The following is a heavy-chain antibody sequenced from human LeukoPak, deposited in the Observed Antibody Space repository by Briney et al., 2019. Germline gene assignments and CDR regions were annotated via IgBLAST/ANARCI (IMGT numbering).Heavy chain of an antibody. D-gene: IGHD1-26*01. J-gene: IGHJ4*02. CDR1: GDSISSTTDS. Sequence: SETLSLTCTDSGDSISSTTDSWGWMRQPPGKGLEWIGSMYYRGSTYHNPSLKSRVTISVDTSKNQFSLKLSSVTAADTAVYYCATTTIRLGYWGQGTLVTVSS. CDR3: ATTTIRLGY. CDR2: MYYRGST. V-gene: IGHV4-39*07.